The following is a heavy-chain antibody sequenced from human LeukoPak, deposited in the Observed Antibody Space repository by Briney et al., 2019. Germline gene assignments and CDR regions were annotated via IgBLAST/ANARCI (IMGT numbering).Heavy chain of an antibody. CDR3: ARVPSGSYTRFDP. D-gene: IGHD1-26*01. J-gene: IGHJ5*02. V-gene: IGHV1-69*05. Sequence: SVKVSCKASGGTFSSYAFSWVRQAPGQGLEWMGGIIPIFGTANYAQKFQGRVTITTDESTSTAYMELSSLRSEDTAVYYCARVPSGSYTRFDPWGQGTLVTVSS. CDR2: IIPIFGTA. CDR1: GGTFSSYA.